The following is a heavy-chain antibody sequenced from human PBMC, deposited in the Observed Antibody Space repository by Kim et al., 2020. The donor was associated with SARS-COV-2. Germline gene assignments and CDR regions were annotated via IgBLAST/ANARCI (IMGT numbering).Heavy chain of an antibody. V-gene: IGHV4-59*01. CDR2: IYYSGST. D-gene: IGHD6-19*01. CDR1: GGSISSYY. CDR3: ARDPFAYSSGWYNWFDP. J-gene: IGHJ5*02. Sequence: SETLSLTCTVSGGSISSYYWSWIRQPPGKGLEWIGYIYYSGSTNYNPSLKSRVTISVDTSKNQFSLKLSSVTAADTAVYYCARDPFAYSSGWYNWFDPWGQGTLVTVSS.